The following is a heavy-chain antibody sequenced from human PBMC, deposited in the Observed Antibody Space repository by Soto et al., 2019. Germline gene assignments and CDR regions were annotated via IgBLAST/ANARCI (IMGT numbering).Heavy chain of an antibody. CDR3: ARDRERLXP. J-gene: IGHJ5*02. CDR1: GDSISSCY. Sequence: PSETLSLTCTVSGDSISSCYWSWIRQTPGKGLEWIGYIYFSGSTNYNPSLKSRVTISVDTSKNQFSLKLSSVTDADTAVYYCARDRERLXPWGKGTLVTVXS. V-gene: IGHV4-59*01. D-gene: IGHD1-1*01. CDR2: IYFSGST.